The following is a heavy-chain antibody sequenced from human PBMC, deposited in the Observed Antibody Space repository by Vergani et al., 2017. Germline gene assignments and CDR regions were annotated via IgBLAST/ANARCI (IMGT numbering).Heavy chain of an antibody. Sequence: QVQLQESGPGLVKPSETLSLTCTVSGGSISSSSYYWGWIRQPPGKGLEWIGSIYYSGSTYYNPSLKSRVTISVDTSKNQFSLKLSSVTAADTAVYYCARQRGGVQYDILTGYYPYWGQGTLVTVSS. CDR1: GGSISSSSYY. D-gene: IGHD3-9*01. CDR3: ARQRGGVQYDILTGYYPY. V-gene: IGHV4-39*01. J-gene: IGHJ4*02. CDR2: IYYSGST.